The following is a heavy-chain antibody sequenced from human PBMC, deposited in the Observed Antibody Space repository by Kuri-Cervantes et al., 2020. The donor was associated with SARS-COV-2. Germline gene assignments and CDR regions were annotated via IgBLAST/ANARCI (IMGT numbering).Heavy chain of an antibody. J-gene: IGHJ6*02. V-gene: IGHV3-33*08. CDR2: IWYDGSNK. Sequence: GGSLRLSCAASGFTFSSYAMHWVRQAPGEGLEWVAVIWYDGSNKYYADSVKGRFTISRDNSKNTLYLQMNSLRAEDTAVYYCARELYSNPYYYYGMDVWGQGTTVTVSS. CDR1: GFTFSSYA. D-gene: IGHD4-11*01. CDR3: ARELYSNPYYYYGMDV.